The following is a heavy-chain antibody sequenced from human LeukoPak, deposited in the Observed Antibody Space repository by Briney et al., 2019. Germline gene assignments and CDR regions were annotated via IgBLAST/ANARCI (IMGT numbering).Heavy chain of an antibody. V-gene: IGHV3-23*01. Sequence: GSLRLSCAASGFTFSTYAMSWVRQAPGKGLEWVSAISGSGGSTYYADSVKGRLTISRDNSKNTLYLQMSSLRADDTAVYYCAKGVAMGYYGSGSPVDYWGQGTLATVSS. CDR3: AKGVAMGYYGSGSPVDY. D-gene: IGHD3-10*01. CDR1: GFTFSTYA. J-gene: IGHJ4*02. CDR2: ISGSGGST.